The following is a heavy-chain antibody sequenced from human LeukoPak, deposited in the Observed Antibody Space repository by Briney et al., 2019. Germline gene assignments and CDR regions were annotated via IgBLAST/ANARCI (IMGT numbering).Heavy chain of an antibody. D-gene: IGHD3-22*01. V-gene: IGHV4-4*07. J-gene: IGHJ5*02. Sequence: PSETLSLTCTVSDGSISTYYWSWIRQPAGKGLEWIGRIHKSGSTDYNPSLKSRVTMSLDTSKNQFTLRLTSVTAADTAVYYCARGHILGYYYDSSGNNWFDPWGQGTLVTVSS. CDR1: DGSISTYY. CDR3: ARGHILGYYYDSSGNNWFDP. CDR2: IHKSGST.